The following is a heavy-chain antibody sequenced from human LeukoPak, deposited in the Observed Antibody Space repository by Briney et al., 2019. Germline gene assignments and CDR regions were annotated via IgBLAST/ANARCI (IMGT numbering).Heavy chain of an antibody. J-gene: IGHJ4*02. Sequence: GESLKISCKGSGYSFTSDWIAWVRQMPGKGLEWMGIIYPDDSDTRYSPSFQGQVTISADKSISTAYLQWSSLKASDTAMYYCARGQYLYYFDYWGQGTLVTVSS. CDR1: GYSFTSDW. V-gene: IGHV5-51*01. D-gene: IGHD2/OR15-2a*01. CDR3: ARGQYLYYFDY. CDR2: IYPDDSDT.